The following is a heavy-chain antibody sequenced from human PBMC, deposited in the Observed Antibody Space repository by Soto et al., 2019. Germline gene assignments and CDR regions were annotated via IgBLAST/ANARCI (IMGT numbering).Heavy chain of an antibody. Sequence: GGSLRLSCVASGFTFSPYSMIWVRQAPGKGLEWISYITTSSSIIYYADSMRGRFTISRDNAKNSVYLQMDSLRDEDTAVYFCARVRGPTLMTWYFDFWGQGTLVTVSS. V-gene: IGHV3-48*02. D-gene: IGHD4-17*01. J-gene: IGHJ4*02. CDR3: ARVRGPTLMTWYFDF. CDR1: GFTFSPYS. CDR2: ITTSSSII.